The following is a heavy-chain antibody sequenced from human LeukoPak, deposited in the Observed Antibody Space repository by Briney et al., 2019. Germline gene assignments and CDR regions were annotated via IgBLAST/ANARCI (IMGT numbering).Heavy chain of an antibody. J-gene: IGHJ4*02. Sequence: GGSLRLSCAASGFTVSNNYMSWVRQAPGKGLEWVSLIYSGGSTYYADSVKGRFTISRDNSKNTVSLQVNSLRVEDTAIYYCAKTYRDYFDSWGLGTLVTVSS. CDR1: GFTVSNNY. CDR3: AKTYRDYFDS. CDR2: IYSGGST. D-gene: IGHD5-18*01. V-gene: IGHV3-53*01.